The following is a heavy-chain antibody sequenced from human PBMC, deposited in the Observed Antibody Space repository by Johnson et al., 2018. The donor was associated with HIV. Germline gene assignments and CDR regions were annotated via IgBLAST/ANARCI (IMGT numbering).Heavy chain of an antibody. Sequence: VQLVESGGGLVKPGGSLRLSCAASGFTFSNAWMTWVRQAPGKGLEWVGRIKSKTDGGTTDYAAPVKGSFTLSRDDSKNTLYLQMNSLRAEDTAVYYCASVDSQLDDAFDIWGQGTMVTVSS. V-gene: IGHV3-15*01. CDR1: GFTFSNAW. J-gene: IGHJ3*02. D-gene: IGHD1-1*01. CDR3: ASVDSQLDDAFDI. CDR2: IKSKTDGGTT.